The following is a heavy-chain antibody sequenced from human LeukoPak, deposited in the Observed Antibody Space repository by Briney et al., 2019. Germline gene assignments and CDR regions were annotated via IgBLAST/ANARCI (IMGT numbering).Heavy chain of an antibody. D-gene: IGHD2/OR15-2a*01. J-gene: IGHJ4*02. CDR3: TSFFETN. CDR1: GFTFSSYW. Sequence: PGGSLRLSCAASGFTFSSYWMHWVRQAPGKGLVWVSRINGDGSSTSYADSVKGRFTISRDSAKNTVYLHMNSLRVEDTAVYYCTSFFETNWGQGTLVTVSS. V-gene: IGHV3-74*01. CDR2: INGDGSST.